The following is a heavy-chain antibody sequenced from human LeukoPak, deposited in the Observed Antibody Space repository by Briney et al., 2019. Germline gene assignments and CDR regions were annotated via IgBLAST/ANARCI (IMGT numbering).Heavy chain of an antibody. CDR3: ARLGGGYAFFDY. D-gene: IGHD5-12*01. V-gene: IGHV4-59*01. CDR2: IYYSGST. Sequence: SETLSLTCAVYGGSFSGYYWSWIRQPPGKGLEWIGNIYYSGSTNYNPSLKSRVTISVDTSKNQFSLKLSSVTAADTAVYYCARLGGGYAFFDYWGQGNLVTVSS. J-gene: IGHJ4*02. CDR1: GGSFSGYY.